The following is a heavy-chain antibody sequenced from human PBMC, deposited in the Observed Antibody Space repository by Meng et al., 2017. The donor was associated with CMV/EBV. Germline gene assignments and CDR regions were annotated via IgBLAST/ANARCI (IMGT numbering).Heavy chain of an antibody. V-gene: IGHV4-39*07. Sequence: SETLSLTCTVSGGSISSSSYYWGWIRQPLGKGLEWIGSIYYSGSTYYNPSLKSRVTISVDTSKNQFSLKLSSVTAADTAVYYCARDPGRVYYYYGMDVWGQGTTVTVSS. D-gene: IGHD3-10*01. CDR3: ARDPGRVYYYYGMDV. J-gene: IGHJ6*02. CDR2: IYYSGST. CDR1: GGSISSSSYY.